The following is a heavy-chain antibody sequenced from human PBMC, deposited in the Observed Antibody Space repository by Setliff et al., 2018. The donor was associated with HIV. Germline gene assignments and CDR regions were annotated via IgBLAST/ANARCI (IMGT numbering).Heavy chain of an antibody. CDR3: ASSPGTTRYYYYMDV. Sequence: ASVKVSCKASGYIFTDYYMHWVQQAPGEGLEWVGRVDPQDGETKYAVKFQGRVTITADTSRDTSDMELSSLRSEDTAVYYCASSPGTTRYYYYMDVWGKGTTVTVSS. CDR1: GYIFTDYY. V-gene: IGHV1-69-2*01. J-gene: IGHJ6*03. CDR2: VDPQDGET. D-gene: IGHD1-7*01.